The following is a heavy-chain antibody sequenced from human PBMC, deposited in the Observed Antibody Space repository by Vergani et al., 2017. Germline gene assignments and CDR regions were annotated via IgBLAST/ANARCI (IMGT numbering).Heavy chain of an antibody. J-gene: IGHJ4*02. V-gene: IGHV3-53*02. Sequence: EVQLVETGGGLIQPGGSLRLSCAASGFTVSSNYMSWVRQAPGKGLEWVSVIYSGGSTYHADSVKGRFTISRDNSKNTLYLQMNSLRAEDTAVYYCATREYSSGWYYFDYWAQGTLVTVSS. CDR2: IYSGGST. CDR1: GFTVSSNY. D-gene: IGHD6-19*01. CDR3: ATREYSSGWYYFDY.